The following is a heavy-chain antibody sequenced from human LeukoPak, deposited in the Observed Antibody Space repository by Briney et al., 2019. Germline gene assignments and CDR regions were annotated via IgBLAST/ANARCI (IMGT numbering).Heavy chain of an antibody. CDR1: GFTFSTYG. CDR3: AKEIWPTVTTPGHTHFDY. CDR2: IRYDGRNK. J-gene: IGHJ4*02. D-gene: IGHD4-17*01. Sequence: GGSLRLSCAASGFTFSTYGMHWVRQAPGKGLEWVAFIRYDGRNKYYADSVKGRFTISRDNSKNTLCLQMNSLRAEDTAVYYCAKEIWPTVTTPGHTHFDYWGQGTLVTVSS. V-gene: IGHV3-30*02.